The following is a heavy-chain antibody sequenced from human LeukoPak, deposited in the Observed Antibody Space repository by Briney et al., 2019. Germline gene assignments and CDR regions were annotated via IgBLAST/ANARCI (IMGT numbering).Heavy chain of an antibody. CDR3: AKDAQRGFDYSNSLEY. CDR1: GFTFSHYG. V-gene: IGHV3-33*06. Sequence: RGSLRLSCAASGFTFSHYGMHWFRQAPGRGLEWVAVIWNDGSNKYYSDSVKGRFTISRDNSQNTVYLQMNSLRAEDTAVYYCAKDAQRGFDYSNSLEYWGQGTLVTVSS. J-gene: IGHJ4*02. CDR2: IWNDGSNK. D-gene: IGHD4-11*01.